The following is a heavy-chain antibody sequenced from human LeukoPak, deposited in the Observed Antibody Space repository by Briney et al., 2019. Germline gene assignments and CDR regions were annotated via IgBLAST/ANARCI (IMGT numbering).Heavy chain of an antibody. CDR1: GFTFSSYA. Sequence: GGSLRLSCASSGFTFSSYAMSWVRQAPGKGLEWVSTIGGTGVRTYYADSVKGRFTISRDNSKNTLYLQMNSLRAEDTAVYYCAKDSGRYSSSWYANDWGQGTLVTVSS. J-gene: IGHJ4*02. D-gene: IGHD6-13*01. V-gene: IGHV3-23*01. CDR3: AKDSGRYSSSWYAND. CDR2: IGGTGVRT.